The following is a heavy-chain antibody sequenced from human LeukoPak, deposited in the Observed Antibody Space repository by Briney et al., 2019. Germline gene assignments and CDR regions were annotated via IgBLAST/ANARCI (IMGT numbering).Heavy chain of an antibody. Sequence: SETLSLTCAVYGGSFSGYYWSWIRQPPGKGLEWLGEINHSGSTNYNPSLKSRVTISVDTSKNQFSLKLSSVTAADTAVYYCARVQDGYYYYYYMDVWGKGTTVTVSS. V-gene: IGHV4-34*01. CDR1: GGSFSGYY. D-gene: IGHD2-15*01. CDR2: INHSGST. CDR3: ARVQDGYYYYYYMDV. J-gene: IGHJ6*03.